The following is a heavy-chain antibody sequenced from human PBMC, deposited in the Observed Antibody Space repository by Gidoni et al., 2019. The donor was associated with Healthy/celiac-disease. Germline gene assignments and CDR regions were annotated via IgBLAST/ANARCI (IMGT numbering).Heavy chain of an antibody. J-gene: IGHJ6*02. CDR1: GYTFTSYG. CDR3: ARENPATVVPQLYYYYYGMDV. D-gene: IGHD4-17*01. CDR2: ISAYNGNT. Sequence: QVQLVQSGAEVKKPGASVKVSCKASGYTFTSYGISWVRQAPGQGLEWMGWISAYNGNTNYAQKLQGRVTMTTDTSTSTAYMELRSLRSDDTAVYYCARENPATVVPQLYYYYYGMDVWGQGTTVTVSS. V-gene: IGHV1-18*01.